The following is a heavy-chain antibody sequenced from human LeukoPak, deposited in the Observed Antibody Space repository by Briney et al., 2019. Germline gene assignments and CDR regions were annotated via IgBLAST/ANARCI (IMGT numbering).Heavy chain of an antibody. CDR2: IYSGGST. CDR3: ARDGYGSSSNWFDP. Sequence: GGSLRLSCAASGFTVSSNYMSWVRQAPGKGLEWVSVIYSGGSTYYADSVKGRFTISRDNSKNTLYLQMNTLRADDTAVYYCARDGYGSSSNWFDPWGQGTLVTVSS. J-gene: IGHJ5*02. CDR1: GFTVSSNY. D-gene: IGHD6-13*01. V-gene: IGHV3-66*01.